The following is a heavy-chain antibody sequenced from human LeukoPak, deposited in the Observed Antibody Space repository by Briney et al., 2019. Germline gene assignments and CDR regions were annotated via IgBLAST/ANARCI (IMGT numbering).Heavy chain of an antibody. CDR2: IRNRANSYAT. V-gene: IGHV3-73*01. Sequence: GGSLRLSCAASRFTFSGSAMHWVRQAYGKGLEWVGRIRNRANSYATSYDVSVKGRFTISRDDSKNTAYLQMNSLKTEDTAMYYCTRRYYHDSSGYQSDFWGQGTLVTVSS. D-gene: IGHD3-22*01. CDR1: RFTFSGSA. J-gene: IGHJ4*02. CDR3: TRRYYHDSSGYQSDF.